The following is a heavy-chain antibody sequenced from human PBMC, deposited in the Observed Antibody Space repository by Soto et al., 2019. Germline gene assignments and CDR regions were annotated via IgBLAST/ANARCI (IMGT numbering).Heavy chain of an antibody. Sequence: SCKASGYTFTSYGISWVRQAPGRGLEWVAVISYDGSNKFYADSVKGRFTISRDNSKNTLYLEMNSLRGEDTAVYYCAKVSPMGYFFDFWGQGTLVTVSS. V-gene: IGHV3-30-3*02. CDR2: ISYDGSNK. CDR1: GYTFTSYG. J-gene: IGHJ4*02. CDR3: AKVSPMGYFFDF.